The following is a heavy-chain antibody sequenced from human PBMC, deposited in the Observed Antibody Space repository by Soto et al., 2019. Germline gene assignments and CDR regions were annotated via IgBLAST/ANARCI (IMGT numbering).Heavy chain of an antibody. D-gene: IGHD6-13*01. Sequence: QVQLVQSGAEVQKPGSSVKVSCKASGGTFSSYAISWVRQAPGQGLEWMGGIIPIFGTANYAQKFQGRVTSTADESTSTAYRELSSLRSEDTAGYYGARAQYSSSWYTKCAFDIWGQGTMVTVSS. CDR1: GGTFSSYA. J-gene: IGHJ3*02. CDR2: IIPIFGTA. CDR3: ARAQYSSSWYTKCAFDI. V-gene: IGHV1-69*01.